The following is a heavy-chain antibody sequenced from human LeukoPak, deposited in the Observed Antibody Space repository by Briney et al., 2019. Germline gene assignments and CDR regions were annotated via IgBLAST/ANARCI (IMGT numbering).Heavy chain of an antibody. CDR2: IYSGGST. D-gene: IGHD1-14*01. Sequence: GGSLRLSCAASGFTVSSNYMSWVRQAPGKGLEWVSVIYSGGSTYYADSVKGRFTISRDNSKNTLYLQMNSLRAEGTAVYYCARAPESGGRESYFDYWGQGTLVTVSS. CDR3: ARAPESGGRESYFDY. CDR1: GFTVSSNY. V-gene: IGHV3-53*01. J-gene: IGHJ4*02.